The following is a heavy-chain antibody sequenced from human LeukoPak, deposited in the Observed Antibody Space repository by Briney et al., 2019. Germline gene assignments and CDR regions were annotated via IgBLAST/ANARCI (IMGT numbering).Heavy chain of an antibody. J-gene: IGHJ4*02. D-gene: IGHD2-15*01. Sequence: ASVKVSCKASGYTFTNYFMHWVRQAPGQGLEWMGIINPSGGSTSYAQKFQDRITMTRDMSTSTAYMELSSLRSEDTAVYYCARDGRGGVWGQGTLVTVSS. CDR2: INPSGGST. V-gene: IGHV1-46*01. CDR3: ARDGRGGV. CDR1: GYTFTNYF.